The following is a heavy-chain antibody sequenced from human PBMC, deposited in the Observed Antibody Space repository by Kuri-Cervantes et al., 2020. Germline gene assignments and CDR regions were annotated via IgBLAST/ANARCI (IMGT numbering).Heavy chain of an antibody. CDR3: ARDYYGGNSFLLD. Sequence: ASVKVSCKASGYTFTNYAMHWVRQAPGQRLEWMGWINAGNGNTKYSQKFQGRVTITRDTSASTAYMELSSLRSEDTAVYYCARDYYGGNSFLLDWGQGTLVTVSS. V-gene: IGHV1-3*01. J-gene: IGHJ4*02. CDR2: INAGNGNT. D-gene: IGHD4-23*01. CDR1: GYTFTNYA.